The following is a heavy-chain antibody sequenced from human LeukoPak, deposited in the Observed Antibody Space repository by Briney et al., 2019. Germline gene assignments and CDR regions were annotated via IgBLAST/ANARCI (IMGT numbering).Heavy chain of an antibody. CDR1: GGSISSSSYY. CDR3: ARGYDYVRGSYLPPFDY. Sequence: PSETLSLTCTVSGGSISSSSYYWGWIRQPPGKGLEWIGSIYYSGSTYYNPSLKSRVTISVDTSKNQFSLKLSSVTAADTAVYYCARGYDYVRGSYLPPFDYWGQGTLVTVSS. V-gene: IGHV4-39*07. CDR2: IYYSGST. J-gene: IGHJ4*02. D-gene: IGHD3-16*01.